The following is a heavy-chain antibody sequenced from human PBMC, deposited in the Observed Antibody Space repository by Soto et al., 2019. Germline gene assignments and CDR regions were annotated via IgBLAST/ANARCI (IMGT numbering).Heavy chain of an antibody. J-gene: IGHJ6*03. D-gene: IGHD5-12*01. V-gene: IGHV1-18*01. CDR2: ISAYNGNT. CDR3: ARVYSGYETHYYYYMDV. Sequence: ASVKVSCKASGYTFTSYGISWVRQAPGQGLEWMGWISAYNGNTNYAQKLQGRVTMTTDTSTSTAYVELRSLRSDDTAVYYCARVYSGYETHYYYYMDVWGKGTTVTVSS. CDR1: GYTFTSYG.